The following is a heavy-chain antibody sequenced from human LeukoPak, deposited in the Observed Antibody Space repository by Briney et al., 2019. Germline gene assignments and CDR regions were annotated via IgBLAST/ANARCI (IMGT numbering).Heavy chain of an antibody. CDR3: ATYRQVLLPFES. J-gene: IGHJ4*02. Sequence: GGTLRLSCAASGFTFSSYGMSWVRQAPGKGLEWVSVIYAGDSTYYADSVRGRFTISRDNSKSTLSLQMNSLRAEDTAIYYCATYRQVLLPFESWGQGTLVTVSS. CDR1: GFTFSSYG. CDR2: IYAGDST. V-gene: IGHV3-23*03. D-gene: IGHD2-8*02.